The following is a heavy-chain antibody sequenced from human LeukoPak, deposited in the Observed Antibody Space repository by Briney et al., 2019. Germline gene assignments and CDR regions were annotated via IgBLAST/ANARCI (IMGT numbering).Heavy chain of an antibody. V-gene: IGHV4-4*09. CDR2: IYSSGRT. CDR3: ARRAYDSSGFPIDAFDI. J-gene: IGHJ3*02. Sequence: SETLSLTCTVSGGSISTYYWAWIRQPPGKGLKWIGYIYSSGRTNYNPSLKSRVNISVDTSKNQFSLKMSSVTAADTAVYYCARRAYDSSGFPIDAFDIWGQGTMVTVSS. D-gene: IGHD3-22*01. CDR1: GGSISTYY.